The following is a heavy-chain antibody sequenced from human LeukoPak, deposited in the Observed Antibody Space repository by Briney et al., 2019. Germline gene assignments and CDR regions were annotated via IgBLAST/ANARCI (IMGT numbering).Heavy chain of an antibody. Sequence: PGGSLRLSCAASGFTFSSYWMSWVRQAPGKGLEWVANIKHDGSEKYYADSVKGRFTISRDDAKNSLYLQMNSLRAEDTAVYYCARDLGYCSGGSCYLDYWGQGTLVTVSS. D-gene: IGHD2-15*01. CDR2: IKHDGSEK. J-gene: IGHJ4*02. CDR1: GFTFSSYW. V-gene: IGHV3-7*01. CDR3: ARDLGYCSGGSCYLDY.